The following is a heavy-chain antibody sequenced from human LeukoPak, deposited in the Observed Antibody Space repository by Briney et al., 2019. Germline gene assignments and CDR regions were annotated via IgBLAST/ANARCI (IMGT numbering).Heavy chain of an antibody. Sequence: GGSLRLSCAASGFTFSSYAMHWVRQAPGKGLEWVAVISYDGSNKYYADSVKGRFTISRDNSKNTLYLQMNSLRAEDTAVYYCAGVRRYCSGGSCYYFDYWGQGTLVTVSS. CDR3: AGVRRYCSGGSCYYFDY. CDR1: GFTFSSYA. J-gene: IGHJ4*02. D-gene: IGHD2-15*01. V-gene: IGHV3-30-3*01. CDR2: ISYDGSNK.